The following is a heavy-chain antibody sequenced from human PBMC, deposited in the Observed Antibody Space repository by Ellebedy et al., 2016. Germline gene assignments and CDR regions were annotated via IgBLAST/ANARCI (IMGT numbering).Heavy chain of an antibody. Sequence: GESLKISXVASGFAFSTYDMNWVRQAPGKGLEWVSSISSSGSHIYYADSVKGRLTISRDNAKNSLSLQMNSLRAEDTAVYYCARTYDFWSSSRFDYWGQGTLVTVSS. CDR3: ARTYDFWSSSRFDY. J-gene: IGHJ4*02. CDR1: GFAFSTYD. D-gene: IGHD3-3*01. V-gene: IGHV3-21*01. CDR2: ISSSGSHI.